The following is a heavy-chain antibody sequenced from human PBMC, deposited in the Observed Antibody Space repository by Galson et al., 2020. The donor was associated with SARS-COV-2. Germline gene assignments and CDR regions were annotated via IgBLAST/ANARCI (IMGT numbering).Heavy chain of an antibody. J-gene: IGHJ3*02. CDR3: AKGRGTVTPPWAFDI. Sequence: GGSLRLSCAASGFTFDDYAMHWVRQAPGKGLEWVSGISWNSGSIGYADSVKGRFTISRDNAKNSLYLQMNSLRAEDTALYYCAKGRGTVTPPWAFDIWGQGTMVTVSS. CDR2: ISWNSGSI. CDR1: GFTFDDYA. V-gene: IGHV3-9*01. D-gene: IGHD4-17*01.